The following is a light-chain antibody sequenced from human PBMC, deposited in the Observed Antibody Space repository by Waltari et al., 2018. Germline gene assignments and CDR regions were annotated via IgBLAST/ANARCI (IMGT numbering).Light chain of an antibody. Sequence: QSVLTQPRSVSGSPGQSVAISCTGTSSDVGAYDYVSWYQQYPGKAPKVMIYGVHKRPSGVPVRFSGSKSGNTASLTISGLQAEDEADYYCCSYANAKWVFGGGTRLTVL. CDR2: GVH. V-gene: IGLV2-11*01. CDR1: SSDVGAYDY. CDR3: CSYANAKWV. J-gene: IGLJ3*02.